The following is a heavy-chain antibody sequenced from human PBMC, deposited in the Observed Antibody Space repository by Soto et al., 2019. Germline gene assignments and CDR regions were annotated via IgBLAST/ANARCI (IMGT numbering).Heavy chain of an antibody. CDR2: IYHSGST. D-gene: IGHD3-10*01. V-gene: IGHV4-4*02. Sequence: QVQLQESGPGLVKPSGTLSLTCAVSGGSISSSNWWSLDRQPPGKGLEWIGEIYHSGSTNYNPSLKSRVTISVDKSKNQFSLKLSTVTAADTAVYYCARLYMVRGVMDWFDPWGQGTLVTVSS. J-gene: IGHJ5*02. CDR1: GGSISSSNW. CDR3: ARLYMVRGVMDWFDP.